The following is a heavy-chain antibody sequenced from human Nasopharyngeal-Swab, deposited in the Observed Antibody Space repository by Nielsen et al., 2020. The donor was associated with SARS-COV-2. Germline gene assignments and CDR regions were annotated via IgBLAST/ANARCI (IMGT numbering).Heavy chain of an antibody. V-gene: IGHV4-31*03. CDR3: ASGIASGGAPFFDS. CDR2: VVYSGTP. D-gene: IGHD6-13*01. J-gene: IGHJ4*02. Sequence: SETLSLTCTVSGGSISSRGYYWTWIRQHPGKGLEWIGYVVYSGTPYDQSSPQSRIAISFDTSQNQFSLKVTSVPVAATAVYLCASGIASGGAPFFDSWGQGILVTVSS. CDR1: GGSISSRGYY.